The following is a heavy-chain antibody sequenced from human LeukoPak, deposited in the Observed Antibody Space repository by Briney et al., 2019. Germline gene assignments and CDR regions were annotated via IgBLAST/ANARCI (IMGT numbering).Heavy chain of an antibody. CDR2: IWYDGSRK. CDR3: AKARDGHNYGHH. D-gene: IGHD5-24*01. V-gene: IGHV3-33*03. Sequence: GGSLRLSCVGSGFTFSNYGMSWVRQGPGKGLEWVALIWYDGSRKFYVDSVRGRFTISRDNSKNTLYLETDSLRDEDTAKSYCAKARDGHNYGHHWGQGTLVTVSS. J-gene: IGHJ4*02. CDR1: GFTFSNYG.